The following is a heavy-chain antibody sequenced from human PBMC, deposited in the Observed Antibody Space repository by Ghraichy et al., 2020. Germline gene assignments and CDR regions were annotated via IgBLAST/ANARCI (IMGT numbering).Heavy chain of an antibody. J-gene: IGHJ5*02. CDR3: ARGSGKAAAGTGYWFDP. V-gene: IGHV1-8*01. CDR1: GYTFTSYD. CDR2: MNPNSGNT. Sequence: GESLNISCKASGYTFTSYDINWVRQATGQGLEWMGWMNPNSGNTGYAQKFQGRVTMTRNTSISTAYMELSSLRSEDTAVYYCARGSGKAAAGTGYWFDPWGQGTLVTVSS. D-gene: IGHD6-13*01.